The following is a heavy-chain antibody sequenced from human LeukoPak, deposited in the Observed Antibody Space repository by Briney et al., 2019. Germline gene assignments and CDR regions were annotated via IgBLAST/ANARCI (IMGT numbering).Heavy chain of an antibody. CDR3: ASFSDY. Sequence: GGSLRLPCAASGFTFSRYEMTWVRQPPGKGLQWLSYICHSGSTTYYADSVKGRFTISRDNAENSLYLQMNSLRAEDTAIYYCASFSDYWGRGTLVIVSS. J-gene: IGHJ4*02. CDR2: ICHSGSTT. CDR1: GFTFSRYE. V-gene: IGHV3-48*03.